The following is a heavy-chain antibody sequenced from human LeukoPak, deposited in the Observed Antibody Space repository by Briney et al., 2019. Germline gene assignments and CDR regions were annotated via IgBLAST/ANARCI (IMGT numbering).Heavy chain of an antibody. CDR2: IYPGDSDT. D-gene: IGHD6-13*01. J-gene: IGHJ4*02. CDR3: ARRQGSSPTGFDY. V-gene: IGHV5-51*01. CDR1: GYRFTSYW. Sequence: GESLKISFKGSGYRFTSYWIAWVRQMPGKGLEWMGIIYPGDSDTRYSPSYQGLVTISADKSISTAYLQWSSLKASDTAMYYCARRQGSSPTGFDYWGQGTLVTVSS.